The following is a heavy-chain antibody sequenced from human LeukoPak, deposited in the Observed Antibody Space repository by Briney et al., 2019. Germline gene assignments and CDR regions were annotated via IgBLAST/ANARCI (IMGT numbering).Heavy chain of an antibody. CDR3: ARGANYYDSSGYYFHYYYYMDV. Sequence: SETLSLTCAVYGGSFSGYYWSWIRQPPGKGLEWIGEINHGGSTNYNPSLKSRVTISVDTSKNQFSLKLSSVTAADTAVYYCARGANYYDSSGYYFHYYYYMDVWGKGTTVTVSS. J-gene: IGHJ6*03. V-gene: IGHV4-34*01. CDR1: GGSFSGYY. D-gene: IGHD3-22*01. CDR2: INHGGST.